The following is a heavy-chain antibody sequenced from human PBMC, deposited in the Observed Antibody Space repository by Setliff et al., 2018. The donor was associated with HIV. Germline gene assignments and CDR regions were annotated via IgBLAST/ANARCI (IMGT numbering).Heavy chain of an antibody. V-gene: IGHV1-3*01. J-gene: IGHJ4*02. Sequence: ASVKVSCKASGYTFTSYAMHWVRQAPGQRLEWMGRIHAGNGYTKYSQKFQGRVTFTRDTYASAAYMDLSSLKSEDTAVYYCARIWGIPPLYYFDYWGQGTLVTVSS. CDR1: GYTFTSYA. CDR3: ARIWGIPPLYYFDY. D-gene: IGHD3-16*01. CDR2: IHAGNGYT.